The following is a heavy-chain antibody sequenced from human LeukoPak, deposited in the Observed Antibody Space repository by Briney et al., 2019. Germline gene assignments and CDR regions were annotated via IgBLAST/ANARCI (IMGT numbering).Heavy chain of an antibody. V-gene: IGHV3-74*01. Sequence: PGGSLRLSCAASGFTSSSYWMHWVRQAPGKGLVWVSRINSDGSSTSYADSVKGRFTISRDNAKNSLYLQMNSLRAEDTALYYCAKDTTLNYDSSGPVDYWGQGTLVTVSS. CDR2: INSDGSST. CDR3: AKDTTLNYDSSGPVDY. D-gene: IGHD3-22*01. CDR1: GFTSSSYW. J-gene: IGHJ4*02.